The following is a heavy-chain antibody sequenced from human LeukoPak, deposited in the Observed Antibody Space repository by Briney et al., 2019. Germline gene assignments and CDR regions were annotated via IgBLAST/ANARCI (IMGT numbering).Heavy chain of an antibody. CDR1: GYTFTSYG. J-gene: IGHJ4*02. CDR3: ARDGSYYGSGSYLLDY. CDR2: ISAYNGNT. V-gene: IGHV1-18*01. Sequence: VASVKVPCKASGYTFTSYGISWVRQAPGQGLEWMGWISAYNGNTNYAQKLQGRVTMTTDTSTSTAYMELRSLRSDDTAVYYCARDGSYYGSGSYLLDYWGQGTLVTVSS. D-gene: IGHD3-10*01.